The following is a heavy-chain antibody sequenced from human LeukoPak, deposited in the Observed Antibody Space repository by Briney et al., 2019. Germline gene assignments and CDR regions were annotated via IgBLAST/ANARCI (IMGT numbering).Heavy chain of an antibody. CDR2: ISYDGSNK. V-gene: IGHV3-30*03. D-gene: IGHD2-2*01. CDR1: GFTFSSYG. Sequence: PGGSLGLSCAASGFTFSSYGMHWVRQAPGKGLEWVAVISYDGSNKYYADSEKGRFTISRDNSKNTLYLQMNSLRAEDTAVYYCATSPSVVVVPAAMVYWGQGTLVTVSS. CDR3: ATSPSVVVVPAAMVY. J-gene: IGHJ4*02.